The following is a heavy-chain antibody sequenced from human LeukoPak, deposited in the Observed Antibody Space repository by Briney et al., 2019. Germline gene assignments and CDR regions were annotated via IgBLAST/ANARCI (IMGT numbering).Heavy chain of an antibody. D-gene: IGHD3-16*01. CDR1: GGSISSYY. CDR2: IYTSGST. V-gene: IGHV4-4*07. J-gene: IGHJ4*02. Sequence: NPSETLSLTCTVSGGSISSYYWSWIRQPAGKGLEWIGRIYTSGSTNYNPSLKSRVTMSVDTSKNQFSLKLSSVTAADTAVYYCARASLLCGAPRGGYHFDYWGQGTLVTVSS. CDR3: ARASLLCGAPRGGYHFDY.